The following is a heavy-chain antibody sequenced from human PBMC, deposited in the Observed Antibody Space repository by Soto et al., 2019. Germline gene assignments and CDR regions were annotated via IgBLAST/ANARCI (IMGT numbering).Heavy chain of an antibody. CDR1: GFTVSSNY. D-gene: IGHD1-26*01. J-gene: IGHJ4*02. V-gene: IGHV3-53*02. CDR2: IYSGGST. Sequence: EVQLVETGGGLIQPGGSLRLSCAASGFTVSSNYMSWVRQAPGKGLEWVSVIYSGGSTYYADSVKGRFTISRDNSKNTLYLQTNRLRAEDTAVYYCAIQILPRHGIFDYWRQGTLLTVSS. CDR3: AIQILPRHGIFDY.